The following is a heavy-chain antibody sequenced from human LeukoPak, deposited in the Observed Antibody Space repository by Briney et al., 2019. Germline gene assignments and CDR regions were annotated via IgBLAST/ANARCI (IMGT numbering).Heavy chain of an antibody. V-gene: IGHV4-39*01. CDR1: GGSISSSNYY. CDR3: ASRSSTYAYNWFDP. Sequence: PSETLSLTCTVSGGSISSSNYYWGWIRQSPGKGLEWIGSVYYSGSTYYNPSLKSRVTISVNTSKNQFSLKLTSVTAADTAVYYCASRSSTYAYNWFDPWGQGTLVTVSS. D-gene: IGHD2-2*01. J-gene: IGHJ5*02. CDR2: VYYSGST.